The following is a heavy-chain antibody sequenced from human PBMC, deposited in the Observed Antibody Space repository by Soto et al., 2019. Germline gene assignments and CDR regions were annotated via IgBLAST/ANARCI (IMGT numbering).Heavy chain of an antibody. Sequence: ASVKVSCKASGYTFTGYYMHWVRQAPGQGLEWMGWINPNSGGTNYAQKFQGRVTMTRDTSISIAYMELSRLRSDDTAVYYCARDLGSGWGYYYYYGMDVWGQGTTVTVSS. CDR2: INPNSGGT. V-gene: IGHV1-2*02. J-gene: IGHJ6*02. D-gene: IGHD6-19*01. CDR1: GYTFTGYY. CDR3: ARDLGSGWGYYYYYGMDV.